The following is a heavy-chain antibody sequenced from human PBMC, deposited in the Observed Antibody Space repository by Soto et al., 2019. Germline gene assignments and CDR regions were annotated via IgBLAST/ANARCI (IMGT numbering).Heavy chain of an antibody. Sequence: GGSLRLSCAASGFTFSSYSMNWVSQAPGKGLEWVSSISSSSSYIYYADSVKGRFTISRDNAKNSLYLQMNSLRAEDTAVYYCARDLYSSSARYFDYWGQGTPVTVSS. CDR3: ARDLYSSSARYFDY. CDR2: ISSSSSYI. V-gene: IGHV3-21*01. CDR1: GFTFSSYS. J-gene: IGHJ4*02. D-gene: IGHD6-6*01.